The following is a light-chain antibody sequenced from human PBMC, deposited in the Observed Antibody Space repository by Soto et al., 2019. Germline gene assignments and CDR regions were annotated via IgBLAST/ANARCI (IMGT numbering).Light chain of an antibody. V-gene: IGKV3-11*01. J-gene: IGKJ3*01. CDR2: DAF. CDR1: QSFDNY. CDR3: QHRYGFT. Sequence: EIVLTQSPATLSLSPGETATLSCRASQSFDNYVGWYQQKPGQAPRLLIHDAFHRATGIPARFSGSGSGTDFTLTISSLEPEDFAVYYCQHRYGFTFGPGTKVEMK.